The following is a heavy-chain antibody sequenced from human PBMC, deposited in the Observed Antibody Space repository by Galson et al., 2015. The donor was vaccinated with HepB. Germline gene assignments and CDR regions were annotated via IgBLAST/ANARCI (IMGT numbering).Heavy chain of an antibody. D-gene: IGHD2-2*01. CDR3: AKDSHPLGYCSSTSCYRVTGYFDY. CDR1: GFTFSSYG. V-gene: IGHV3-30*18. CDR2: ISYDGSNK. J-gene: IGHJ4*02. Sequence: SLRLSCAASGFTFSSYGMHWVRQAPGKGLEWVAVISYDGSNKYYADSVKGRFTISRDNSKNTLYLQMNSLRAEDTAVYYCAKDSHPLGYCSSTSCYRVTGYFDYWGQGTLVTVSS.